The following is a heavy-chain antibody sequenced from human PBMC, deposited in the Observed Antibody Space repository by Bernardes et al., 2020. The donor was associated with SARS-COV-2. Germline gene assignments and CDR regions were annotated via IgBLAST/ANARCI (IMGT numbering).Heavy chain of an antibody. CDR2: IWYDGSNK. Sequence: GGSLRLSCAASGFTFSSYGMHWVRQAPGKGLEWVAVIWYDGSNKYYADSVKGRFTISRDNSKNTLYLQMNSLRAEDTAVYYCARDRITMVRGVILYYYGMDVWGQGTTVTVSS. CDR3: ARDRITMVRGVILYYYGMDV. V-gene: IGHV3-33*01. CDR1: GFTFSSYG. J-gene: IGHJ6*02. D-gene: IGHD3-10*01.